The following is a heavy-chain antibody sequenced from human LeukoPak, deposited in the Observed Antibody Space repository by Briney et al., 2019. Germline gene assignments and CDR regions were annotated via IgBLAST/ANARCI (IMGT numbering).Heavy chain of an antibody. D-gene: IGHD6-6*01. J-gene: IGHJ6*02. CDR2: IYHSGST. CDR1: GGSISSGGYS. CDR3: ARDGSYSSSPYYYGMDV. V-gene: IGHV4-30-2*05. Sequence: SETLSLTCAVSGGSISSGGYSWSWIRQPPGKGLEWIGYIYHSGSTYYNPSLKSRVTISVDTSKNQFSLKLSSVTAADTAVYYCARDGSYSSSPYYYGMDVWGQGTTVTVSS.